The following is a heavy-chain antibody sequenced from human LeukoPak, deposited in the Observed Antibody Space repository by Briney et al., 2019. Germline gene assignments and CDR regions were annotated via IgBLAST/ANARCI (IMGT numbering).Heavy chain of an antibody. CDR1: GFTFSSYA. CDR2: INHSGST. Sequence: ASLRLSCAASGFTFSSYAMNWVRQPPGKGLEWIGEINHSGSTNYNPSLKSRVTISVDTSKNQFSLKLSSVTAADTAVYYCARFSKAAAQGIYWFDPWGQGTLVTVSS. D-gene: IGHD6-13*01. CDR3: ARFSKAAAQGIYWFDP. V-gene: IGHV4-34*01. J-gene: IGHJ5*02.